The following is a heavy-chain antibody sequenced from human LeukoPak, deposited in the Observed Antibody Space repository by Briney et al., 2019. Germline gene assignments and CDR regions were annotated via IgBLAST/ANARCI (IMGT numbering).Heavy chain of an antibody. CDR2: ISTSSSYI. J-gene: IGHJ5*02. Sequence: GGSLRLSCAASGFTFNRYNMNWVRRAPGKGLEWVSSISTSSSYIYYADSVRGRFTISRDNAKNSLYLQMNSLRAEDTAVYYCARDVRGTQGGAWGQGTLVTVSS. CDR3: ARDVRGTQGGA. D-gene: IGHD3-10*02. V-gene: IGHV3-21*01. CDR1: GFTFNRYN.